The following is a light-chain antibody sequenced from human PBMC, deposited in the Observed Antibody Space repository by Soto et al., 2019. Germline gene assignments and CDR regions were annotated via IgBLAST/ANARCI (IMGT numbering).Light chain of an antibody. CDR1: QSVYNSY. J-gene: IGKJ4*01. CDR2: VAS. CDR3: QQYGSSSGVT. Sequence: EIVLTQSPGTLSFSPGERATLSCRASQSVYNSYLAWYQQKPGQAPRLLIYVASSRATGIPYRFSGSGSGADVPLTLTRLEPEAFAVYYCQQYGSSSGVTFGGGTRVEIK. V-gene: IGKV3-20*01.